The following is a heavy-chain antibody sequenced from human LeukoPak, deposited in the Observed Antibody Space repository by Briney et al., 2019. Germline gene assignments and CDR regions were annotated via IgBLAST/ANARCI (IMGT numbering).Heavy chain of an antibody. CDR3: ARGWETKTLFDY. V-gene: IGHV1-2*02. CDR1: GHIVTAFY. CDR2: TNPNSGGP. J-gene: IGHJ4*02. Sequence: APVKVSCKPAGHIVTAFYMHRLRQAPGHGLGWMGWTNPNSGGPNYAQKFQGRVTMTRDTSISTAYMELSKLSSDDTAVYYCARGWETKTLFDYWGQGTLVTVSS. D-gene: IGHD1-26*01.